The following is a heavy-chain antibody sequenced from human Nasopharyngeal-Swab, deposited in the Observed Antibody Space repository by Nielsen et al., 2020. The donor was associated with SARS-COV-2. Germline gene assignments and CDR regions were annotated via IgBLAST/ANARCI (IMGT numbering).Heavy chain of an antibody. CDR1: GGSFSGYY. Sequence: SETLSLTCAVYGGSFSGYYWSWIRQPPGKGLEWIGEINHSGSTNYNPSLKSRVTISVDTSKNQFSLKLSSVTAADTAVYYCARGNSGSGWTDFDCWGQGTLVTVSS. CDR2: INHSGST. CDR3: ARGNSGSGWTDFDC. V-gene: IGHV4-34*01. J-gene: IGHJ4*02. D-gene: IGHD6-19*01.